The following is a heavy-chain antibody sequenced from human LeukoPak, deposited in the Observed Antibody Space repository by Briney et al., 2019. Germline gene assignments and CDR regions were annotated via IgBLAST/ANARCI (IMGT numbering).Heavy chain of an antibody. CDR2: INPSGRI. CDR1: GGSFSGYY. D-gene: IGHD3-22*01. J-gene: IGHJ6*03. CDR3: ARGRHEITMILVVMTAVSYYLDV. Sequence: SETPSLTCAVYGGSFSGYYWTWIRQAPGKGLEWIGEINPSGRISYNPSLKSRLTISVDASKNQFSLNLKSLTAADTAVYSCARGRHEITMILVVMTAVSYYLDVWGKGTTVTVS. V-gene: IGHV4-34*01.